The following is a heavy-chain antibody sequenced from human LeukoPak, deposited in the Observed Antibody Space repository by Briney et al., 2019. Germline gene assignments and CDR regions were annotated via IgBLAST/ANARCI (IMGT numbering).Heavy chain of an antibody. CDR1: GFTFSSYW. CDR2: IKSKTDGGTT. CDR3: TTEWYYYDSRDY. V-gene: IGHV3-15*01. D-gene: IGHD3-22*01. Sequence: KTGGSLRLSCAASGFTFSSYWMSWVRQAPGKGLDWVGRIKSKTDGGTTDYAAPVKGRFTISRDDSKNTLYLQMNSLKIEDTAVYYCTTEWYYYDSRDYWGQGTLVTVSS. J-gene: IGHJ4*02.